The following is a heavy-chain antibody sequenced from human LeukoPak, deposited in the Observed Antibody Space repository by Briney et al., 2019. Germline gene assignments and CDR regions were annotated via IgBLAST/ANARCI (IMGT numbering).Heavy chain of an antibody. D-gene: IGHD5-12*01. CDR3: ARDLRQRAYVGYDYVFDV. V-gene: IGHV3-33*08. Sequence: PGGSLRLSCAASGFTFSSYTMNWVRQAPGTGLEWVAVIWYDGSNKYYGDSVKGRFTISRDNSKNSVYLQLNSLRDEDTALYYCARDLRQRAYVGYDYVFDVWGQGTRVTVSS. J-gene: IGHJ3*01. CDR1: GFTFSSYT. CDR2: IWYDGSNK.